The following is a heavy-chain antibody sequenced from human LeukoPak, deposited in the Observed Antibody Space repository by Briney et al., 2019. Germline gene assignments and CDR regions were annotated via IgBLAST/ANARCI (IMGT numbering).Heavy chain of an antibody. CDR3: AARAVAGTPYYFDY. CDR2: ISSSGGTT. J-gene: IGHJ4*02. Sequence: GGSLRLSCAASRSTFSSYAMSWVRQAPGKGLEWVSGISSSGGTTYYTDSVKGRFTISRDNSKNTLYLQMNSLRAEDTAVYYCAARAVAGTPYYFDYWGQGTLVTVSS. D-gene: IGHD6-19*01. V-gene: IGHV3-23*01. CDR1: RSTFSSYA.